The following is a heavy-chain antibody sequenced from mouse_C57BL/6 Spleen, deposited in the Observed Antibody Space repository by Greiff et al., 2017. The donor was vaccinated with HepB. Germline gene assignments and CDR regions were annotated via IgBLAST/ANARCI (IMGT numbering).Heavy chain of an antibody. V-gene: IGHV1-76*01. Sequence: QVQLKESGAELVRPGASVKLSCKASGYTFTDYYINWVKQRPGQGLEWIARIYPGSGNTYYNEKFKGTATLTAEKSSSTAYMQLSSLTSEDSAVYFCARQLRLRGMDYWGQGTSVTVSS. D-gene: IGHD3-2*02. CDR3: ARQLRLRGMDY. J-gene: IGHJ4*01. CDR1: GYTFTDYY. CDR2: IYPGSGNT.